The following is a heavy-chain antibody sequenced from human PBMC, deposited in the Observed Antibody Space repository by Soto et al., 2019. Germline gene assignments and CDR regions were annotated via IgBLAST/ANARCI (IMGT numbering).Heavy chain of an antibody. CDR3: ARAGVATIYPGNNWFDP. CDR2: IYYRGGT. CDR1: GSSLSSGEYY. J-gene: IGHJ5*02. V-gene: IGHV4-30-4*01. D-gene: IGHD5-12*01. Sequence: SETLSLTCTLSGSSLSSGEYYWSWIRQPPGRGLAWIGYIYYRGGTYYTPSLKSRVTISVDTSKTQFSLTLSSVTAADTAMYYCARAGVATIYPGNNWFDPWGQGTPATVPS.